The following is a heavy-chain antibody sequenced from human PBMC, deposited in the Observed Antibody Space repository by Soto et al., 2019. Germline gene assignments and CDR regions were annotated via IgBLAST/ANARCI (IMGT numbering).Heavy chain of an antibody. D-gene: IGHD2-15*01. Sequence: QVQLQESGPGLVKPSETLSLTCTVSGGSISTYYWSWIRQPPGKGLEWIGYIYYSGRTNYNPSLNSRVTLSVDTSKNQFSLKLSSVTAADTAVYYCARKYCSGGSCYENWFDPWGQGTLVTVSS. CDR2: IYYSGRT. CDR3: ARKYCSGGSCYENWFDP. CDR1: GGSISTYY. V-gene: IGHV4-59*08. J-gene: IGHJ5*02.